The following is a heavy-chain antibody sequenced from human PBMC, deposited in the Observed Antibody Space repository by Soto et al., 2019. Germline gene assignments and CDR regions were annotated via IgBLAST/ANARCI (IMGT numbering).Heavy chain of an antibody. D-gene: IGHD2-2*01. J-gene: IGHJ6*02. CDR1: GGTFSSYA. Sequence: SVKVSCKASGGTFSSYAISWVRQAPGQGLEWMGGIIPIFGTANYAQKFQGRVTITADESTSTAYMELSSLRSEDTAVYYCARDRYLRTSSLYYYYGMDVWGQGTTVTVSS. V-gene: IGHV1-69*13. CDR3: ARDRYLRTSSLYYYYGMDV. CDR2: IIPIFGTA.